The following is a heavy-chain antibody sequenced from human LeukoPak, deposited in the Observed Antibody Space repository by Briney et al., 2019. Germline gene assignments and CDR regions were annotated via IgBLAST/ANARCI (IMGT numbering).Heavy chain of an antibody. CDR1: GYTFTGYY. V-gene: IGHV1-2*02. J-gene: IGHJ6*02. D-gene: IGHD3/OR15-3a*01. Sequence: ASVKVSCKASGYTFTGYYMHWVRQAPGQGLEWTGWINPNSGGTNYAQKFQGRVTMTRDTSTSTAYMELSRLRSDDTAVYYCARAELDVDWYYYYGMDVWGQGTTVTVSS. CDR2: INPNSGGT. CDR3: ARAELDVDWYYYYGMDV.